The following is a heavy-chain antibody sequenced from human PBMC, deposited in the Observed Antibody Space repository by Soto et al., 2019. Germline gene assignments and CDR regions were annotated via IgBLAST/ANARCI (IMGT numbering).Heavy chain of an antibody. V-gene: IGHV3-33*01. J-gene: IGHJ4*02. CDR1: GFTFSTFG. D-gene: IGHD1-7*01. CDR3: VTERRNYEFDY. Sequence: QVQLVESGGGVVQPGRSLRLSCAASGFTFSTFGMHWVRQSPGKGLEWVAVIWNGRNSADYADSVKGRFTISRDNSKNTWYLQMNSLRAEDTAMYYCVTERRNYEFDYWGQGILVTVSS. CDR2: IWNGRNSA.